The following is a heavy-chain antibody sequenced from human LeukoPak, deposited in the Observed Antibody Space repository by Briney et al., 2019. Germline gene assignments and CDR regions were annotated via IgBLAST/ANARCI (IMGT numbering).Heavy chain of an antibody. Sequence: PSETLSLTCAVYGGSFSGYYWSWIRQPPGKGLEWIGEINHSGSTNYNPSLKSRVTISVDTSKNQFSLRLSSVTAADTAVYYCARRNYYYDSSGYYYLPFDYWGQGTLVTVSS. D-gene: IGHD3-22*01. J-gene: IGHJ4*02. CDR1: GGSFSGYY. CDR3: ARRNYYYDSSGYYYLPFDY. CDR2: INHSGST. V-gene: IGHV4-34*01.